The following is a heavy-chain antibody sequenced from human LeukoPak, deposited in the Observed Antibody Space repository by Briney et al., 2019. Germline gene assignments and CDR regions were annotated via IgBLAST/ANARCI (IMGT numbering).Heavy chain of an antibody. J-gene: IGHJ6*02. Sequence: ASVKVSCKASGYTFTSYDINWVRQATGQGLEWMGWMNPNSGNTGYAQKFQGRVTMTRDTSISTAYMELSRLRSDDTAVYYCARSNPNSSSWLYYYYYGMDVWGQGTTVTVSS. D-gene: IGHD6-13*01. CDR2: MNPNSGNT. CDR3: ARSNPNSSSWLYYYYYGMDV. V-gene: IGHV1-8*01. CDR1: GYTFTSYD.